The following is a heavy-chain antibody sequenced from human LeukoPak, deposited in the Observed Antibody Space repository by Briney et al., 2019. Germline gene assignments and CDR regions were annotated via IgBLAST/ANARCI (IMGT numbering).Heavy chain of an antibody. Sequence: ASVKVSCKASGYTFTGYYMHWVRQAPGQGLEWMGWFNPNSGGTNYAQKFQGRVTMTRDTSISTAYMELSRLRSDDTAVYYCARTYSSGWYLNDAFDIWGQGTMVTVSS. CDR2: FNPNSGGT. CDR3: ARTYSSGWYLNDAFDI. V-gene: IGHV1-2*02. J-gene: IGHJ3*02. D-gene: IGHD6-19*01. CDR1: GYTFTGYY.